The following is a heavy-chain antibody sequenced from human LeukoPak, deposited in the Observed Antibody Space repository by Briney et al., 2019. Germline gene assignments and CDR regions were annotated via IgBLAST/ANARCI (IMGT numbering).Heavy chain of an antibody. CDR1: GFILSDYN. D-gene: IGHD1-26*01. CDR3: ARDLSATIRAYDY. V-gene: IGHV3-21*01. Sequence: GSLRLSCAASGFILSDYNMNWVRQAPGKGLERVSFIAISGSYITYADSVKGRFTISRDNAKNSLYLQMNSLRAEDTAVYYCARDLSATIRAYDYWGQGTLVTVSS. J-gene: IGHJ4*02. CDR2: IAISGSYI.